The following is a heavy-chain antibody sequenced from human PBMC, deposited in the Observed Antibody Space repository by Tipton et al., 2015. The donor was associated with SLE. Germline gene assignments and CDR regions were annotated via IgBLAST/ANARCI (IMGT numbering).Heavy chain of an antibody. Sequence: TLSLTCIVSGASIGSSSSSWAWIRQSPNKGLEWIGNIYYDGNTYYNPSLKSRVTISADTSKNVFSLRLSSVTAADTAMYHCARFRREHQLVRLAWLWGQGTLVTVSS. V-gene: IGHV4-39*07. J-gene: IGHJ4*02. D-gene: IGHD1-1*01. CDR3: ARFRREHQLVRLAWL. CDR1: GASIGSSSSS. CDR2: IYYDGNT.